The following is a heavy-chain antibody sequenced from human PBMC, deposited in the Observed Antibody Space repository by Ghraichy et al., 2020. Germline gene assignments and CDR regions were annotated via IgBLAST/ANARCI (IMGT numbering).Heavy chain of an antibody. Sequence: GGSLRLSCAASGFTFSSYAMSWVRQAPGKGLEWVSTISGSGGSTYYADSVKGRFTISRDNSKTTLYLQMNSLRAEDTAVYYCAKAPTTTTVLTPDYWGQGTLVTVSS. CDR3: AKAPTTTTVLTPDY. V-gene: IGHV3-23*01. CDR2: ISGSGGST. CDR1: GFTFSSYA. J-gene: IGHJ4*02. D-gene: IGHD4-23*01.